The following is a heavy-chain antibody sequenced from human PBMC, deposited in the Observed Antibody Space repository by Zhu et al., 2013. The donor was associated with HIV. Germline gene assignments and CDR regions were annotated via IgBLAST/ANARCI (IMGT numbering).Heavy chain of an antibody. D-gene: IGHD1-26*01. V-gene: IGHV3-49*03. CDR1: GFTFGDYA. J-gene: IGHJ4*02. CDR2: IRSKAYGGTT. Sequence: EVQLVESGGGLVQPGRSLRLSCTASGFTFGDYAMSWFRQAPGKGLEWVGFIRSKAYGGTTEYAASVKGRFTISRDDSKSIAYLQMNSLKTEDTAVYYCTRVWGGGTTTDNFDYWGQGTLVTVSS. CDR3: TRVWGGGTTTDNFDY.